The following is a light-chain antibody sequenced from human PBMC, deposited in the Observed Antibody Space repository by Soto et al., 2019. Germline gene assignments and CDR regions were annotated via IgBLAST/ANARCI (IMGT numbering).Light chain of an antibody. Sequence: EILLTQSPATLSLSPGERVTLSCRASQSVSSYLAWYQQKPGQAPRLLIYDASNRATGIPARFSGSGSGTDFTLTITSLEPEDFAVYYCQQRSNWPSTFGGGTKVEIK. J-gene: IGKJ4*01. CDR1: QSVSSY. CDR3: QQRSNWPST. CDR2: DAS. V-gene: IGKV3-11*01.